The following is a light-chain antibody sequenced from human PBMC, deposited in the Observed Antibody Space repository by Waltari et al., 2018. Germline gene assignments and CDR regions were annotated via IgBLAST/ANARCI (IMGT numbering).Light chain of an antibody. CDR1: LSVSSD. V-gene: IGKV3-15*01. Sequence: EIVMTQSPDTLSVSPGERATLSCRASLSVSSDVAWYQKKPGQAPRLLLYRASTRATDVPTWFRSGCSGTEFNLTISSLQSGDLALYYCHQYNHWPRTFGQGTKVEIK. J-gene: IGKJ1*01. CDR3: HQYNHWPRT. CDR2: RAS.